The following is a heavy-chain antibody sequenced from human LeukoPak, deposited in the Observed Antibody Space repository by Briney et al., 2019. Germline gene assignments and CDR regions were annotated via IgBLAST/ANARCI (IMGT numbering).Heavy chain of an antibody. J-gene: IGHJ4*02. CDR3: ARATILRSSGSYYFDY. CDR2: INHSGST. D-gene: IGHD6-19*01. V-gene: IGHV4-34*01. CDR1: GGSISSYY. Sequence: PSETLSLTCTVSGGSISSYYWSWIRQPPGKGLEWIGEINHSGSTNYNPSLKSRVTISVDTSKNQFSLKLSSVTAADTAVYYCARATILRSSGSYYFDYWGQGTLVTVSS.